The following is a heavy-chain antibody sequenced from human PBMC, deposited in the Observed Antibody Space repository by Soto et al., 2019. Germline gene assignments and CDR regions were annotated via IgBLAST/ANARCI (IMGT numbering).Heavy chain of an antibody. CDR2: IYYSGST. J-gene: IGHJ5*02. Sequence: SETLSLTCTVSGGSISSYYWSWIRQPPGKGLEWIGYIYYSGSTNYNPSLKSRVTISVDTSKNQFSLKLSSVTAADTVVYYCAIAVAGTLNGWFDPWGQGTLVTVSS. V-gene: IGHV4-59*01. CDR1: GGSISSYY. D-gene: IGHD6-19*01. CDR3: AIAVAGTLNGWFDP.